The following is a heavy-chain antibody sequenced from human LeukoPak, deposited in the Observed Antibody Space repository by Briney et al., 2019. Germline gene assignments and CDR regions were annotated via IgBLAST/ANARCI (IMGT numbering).Heavy chain of an antibody. CDR2: VYYSGSA. D-gene: IGHD2-2*01. V-gene: IGHV4-39*01. Sequence: SETLSLPCTVSGGSISGSTYYWGWIRQPPGKGLECIRSVYYSGSAYYNPSLKSRGTISVDTSKNQFSLKLSSVTAADTAVYYCAKHGGCSTTSCTGDWFDPWGQGTLVTVSS. CDR3: AKHGGCSTTSCTGDWFDP. J-gene: IGHJ5*02. CDR1: GGSISGSTYY.